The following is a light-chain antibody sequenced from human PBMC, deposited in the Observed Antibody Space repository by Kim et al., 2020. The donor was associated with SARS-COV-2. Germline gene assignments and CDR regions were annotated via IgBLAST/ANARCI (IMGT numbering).Light chain of an antibody. J-gene: IGKJ2*01. CDR3: QYWNSH. Sequence: TLSASVGDRVTLTCRASQNISVWLAWYQQKPGKGPQLLIYKASKLESGVPSRFSGSGSGTDFTLTINSVQPDDFATYYCQYWNSHFGQGTKVDIK. CDR2: KAS. CDR1: QNISVW. V-gene: IGKV1-5*03.